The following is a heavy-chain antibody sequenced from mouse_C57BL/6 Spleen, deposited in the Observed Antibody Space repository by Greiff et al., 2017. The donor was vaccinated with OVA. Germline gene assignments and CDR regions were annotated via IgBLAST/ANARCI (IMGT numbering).Heavy chain of an antibody. V-gene: IGHV5-17*01. J-gene: IGHJ2*01. CDR2: ISSGSSTI. D-gene: IGHD4-1*01. CDR3: ARLTGTFLDY. Sequence: DVMLVESGGGLVKPGGSLKLSCAASGFTFSDYGMHWVRQAPEKGLEWVAYISSGSSTIYYADTVKGRFTISRDNAKNTLFLQMTSLRSEDTAMYYCARLTGTFLDYWGQGTTLTVSS. CDR1: GFTFSDYG.